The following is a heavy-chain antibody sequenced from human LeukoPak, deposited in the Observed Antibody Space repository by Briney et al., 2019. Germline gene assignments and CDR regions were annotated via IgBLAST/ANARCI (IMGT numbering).Heavy chain of an antibody. J-gene: IGHJ4*02. Sequence: SETLSLTCGVYGSSFSGYYRSWLRQSPEKGLEWIGQINHGGSTNYNPSLVSRVAISVDTSKNQFSLRLNSVTAADTGVYYCARRRDWNDVLDSWGLGALVTVSS. V-gene: IGHV4-34*01. D-gene: IGHD1-1*01. CDR2: INHGGST. CDR3: ARRRDWNDVLDS. CDR1: GSSFSGYY.